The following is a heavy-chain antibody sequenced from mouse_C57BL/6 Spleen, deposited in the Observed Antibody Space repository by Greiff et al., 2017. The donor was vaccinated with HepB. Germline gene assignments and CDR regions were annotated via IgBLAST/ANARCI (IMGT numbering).Heavy chain of an antibody. D-gene: IGHD2-4*01. V-gene: IGHV5-9-1*02. CDR3: TRVGIYYDYDGGFAY. J-gene: IGHJ3*01. Sequence: EVKVVESGEGLVKPGGSLKLSCAASGFTFSSYAMSWVRQTPEKRLEWVAYISSGGDYIYYADTVKGRFTISRDNARNTLYLQMSSLKSEYTAMYYCTRVGIYYDYDGGFAYWGQGTLVTVSA. CDR1: GFTFSSYA. CDR2: ISSGGDYI.